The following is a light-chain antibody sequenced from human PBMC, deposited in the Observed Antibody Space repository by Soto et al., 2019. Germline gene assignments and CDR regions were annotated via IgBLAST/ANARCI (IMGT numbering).Light chain of an antibody. Sequence: QSALTQPASVSGSPGQSIIISCTGSSSDVGAYNFVSWYQHHPGKAPKLILYEVTTHPSGVSSRFSGSKSGNTASLTISGLQADDEANYYCSSYTSSNTPYVFGTGTKVTVL. CDR2: EVT. V-gene: IGLV2-14*01. CDR3: SSYTSSNTPYV. J-gene: IGLJ1*01. CDR1: SSDVGAYNF.